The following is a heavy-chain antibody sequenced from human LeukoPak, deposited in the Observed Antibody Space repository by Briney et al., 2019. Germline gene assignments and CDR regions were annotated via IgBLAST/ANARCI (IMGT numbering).Heavy chain of an antibody. V-gene: IGHV3-49*04. CDR2: IRSKAYGGTT. J-gene: IGHJ3*02. CDR1: GFTFGDYA. Sequence: PGGSLRLSCTTSGFTFGDYAMSWVRQAPGKGLEWVGFIRSKAYGGTTEYAASVKGRFTISRDDSKSIAYLQMKSLKTEDTALYYCTREPPADCSGGSCYSYNNALDIWGQGTIVTVSS. CDR3: TREPPADCSGGSCYSYNNALDI. D-gene: IGHD2-15*01.